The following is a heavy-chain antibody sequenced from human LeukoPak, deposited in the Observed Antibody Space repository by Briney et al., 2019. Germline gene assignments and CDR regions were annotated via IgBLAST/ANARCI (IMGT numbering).Heavy chain of an antibody. V-gene: IGHV3-23*01. J-gene: IGHJ6*03. CDR1: GFTFSSYA. CDR2: ISGSSGTT. CDR3: ARDGAGMDV. D-gene: IGHD3-10*01. Sequence: GGSLRLSCAASGFTFSSYAMSWVRQAPGKGLEWVSGISGSSGTTHNADSVKGRFTISRDSAKNSLFLQMDSLRAEDTAVYYCARDGAGMDVWGKGTTVTVSS.